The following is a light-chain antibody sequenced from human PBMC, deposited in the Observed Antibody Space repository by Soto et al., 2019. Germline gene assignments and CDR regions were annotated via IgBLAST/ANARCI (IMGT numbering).Light chain of an antibody. CDR1: QSVTSGY. CDR2: GAS. CDR3: HQYGTSPLT. Sequence: EIVLTQSPGTLSLSPGERATLSCRASQSVTSGYLAWYQQKPGQSPRLLMYGASSRATGVPDRFSGSGSGTDFTLTITRLEPEDFAVYYCHQYGTSPLTFGGGTRLEIK. V-gene: IGKV3-20*01. J-gene: IGKJ5*01.